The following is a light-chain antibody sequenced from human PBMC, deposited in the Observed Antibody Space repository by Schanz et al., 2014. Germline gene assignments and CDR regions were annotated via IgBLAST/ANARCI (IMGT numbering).Light chain of an antibody. J-gene: IGLJ2*01. Sequence: QSALTQPPSASGSPGQSVTISCTGTSSDVGGYNYVSWYQQHPGKAPKVMIYEVSKRPSGVPDRFSGSKSGNTASLTISGLQTEDEADYYCCSYAGSYTVVAFGGGTKLTVL. CDR3: CSYAGSYTVVA. V-gene: IGLV2-8*01. CDR2: EVS. CDR1: SSDVGGYNY.